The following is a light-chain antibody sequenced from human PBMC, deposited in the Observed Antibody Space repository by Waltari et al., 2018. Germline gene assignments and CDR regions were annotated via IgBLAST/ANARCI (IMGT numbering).Light chain of an antibody. CDR3: QQYNKWPLT. V-gene: IGKV3-15*01. Sequence: EVVMTQSPVTLSVSPGERATLPCRASQSVSRDLAWYRQRPGQAPSLLIYGASTRATGIPVRFSGSGSGTEFTLTISSLQSEDFAVYYCQQYNKWPLTFGGGTKVEI. J-gene: IGKJ4*01. CDR2: GAS. CDR1: QSVSRD.